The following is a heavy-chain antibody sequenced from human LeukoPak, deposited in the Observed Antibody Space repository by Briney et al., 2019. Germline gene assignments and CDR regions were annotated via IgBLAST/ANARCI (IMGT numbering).Heavy chain of an antibody. Sequence: GTSLRLSCAASGLTLSSCGMHWVRQAPGKGLEWVAVITYDGITTYFDDSVKGRFTISRDTSKSMLYLQMNSLRPEDTAVYYCVKEQSSGNYRTADFWGQGTLVTVSS. J-gene: IGHJ4*02. CDR1: GLTLSSCG. D-gene: IGHD3-10*01. CDR2: ITYDGITT. V-gene: IGHV3-30*18. CDR3: VKEQSSGNYRTADF.